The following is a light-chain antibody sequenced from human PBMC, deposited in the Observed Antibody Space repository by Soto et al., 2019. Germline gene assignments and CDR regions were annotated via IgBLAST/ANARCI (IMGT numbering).Light chain of an antibody. Sequence: DIVMTQSPLSLPVTPGEPASISCRSSQSLLFGGYNYLDWYLQKPGQSPQLLVYLGSNRASGVPDRFSGSGSATNFTLMISTVEAEDVGVYYCLQALQFPFTFGPGTKVDNK. CDR1: QSLLFGGYNY. CDR3: LQALQFPFT. J-gene: IGKJ3*01. CDR2: LGS. V-gene: IGKV2-28*01.